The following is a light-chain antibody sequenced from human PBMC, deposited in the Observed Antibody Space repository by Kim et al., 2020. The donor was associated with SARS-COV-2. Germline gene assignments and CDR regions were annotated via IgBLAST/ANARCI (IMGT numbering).Light chain of an antibody. CDR3: QQYNNWPPLT. J-gene: IGKJ4*01. CDR1: QSVSSK. CDR2: GAS. V-gene: IGKV3D-15*01. Sequence: SPGERATLSCRASQSVSSKLAWYQQKPGQAPRLLIYGASTRATGIPARFGGSGSGTEFTLTISSLQSEDFAVYYCQQYNNWPPLTFGGGTKVDIK.